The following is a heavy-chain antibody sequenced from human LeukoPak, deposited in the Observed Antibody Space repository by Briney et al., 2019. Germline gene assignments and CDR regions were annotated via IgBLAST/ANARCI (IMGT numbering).Heavy chain of an antibody. Sequence: SEPLSLTCTVSGDSISTSSYYWGWIRQPPGKGLDWLGSIYYSGSTYYNPSLKSRVTISVDTSKNQFSLNLYSVTAADTAVFYCARSYYYDYRQIDYWGQGTLVTVSS. V-gene: IGHV4-39*01. CDR2: IYYSGST. D-gene: IGHD3-22*01. J-gene: IGHJ4*02. CDR1: GDSISTSSYY. CDR3: ARSYYYDYRQIDY.